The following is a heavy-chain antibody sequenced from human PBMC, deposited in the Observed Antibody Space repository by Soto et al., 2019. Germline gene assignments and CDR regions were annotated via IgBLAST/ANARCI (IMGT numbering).Heavy chain of an antibody. CDR2: ISGSGGST. D-gene: IGHD3-10*01. CDR1: GFTFSRYA. CDR3: AKDHRRGPGYGPR. V-gene: IGHV3-23*01. Sequence: EVQLLDSGGGLVQPGGSLRLSCAASGFTFSRYARSWVRQAPGKGLEWVSAISGSGGSTYYADSVKGRFTISRDNSKNTQYLQMNSLRAEDTAVYYCAKDHRRGPGYGPRWGQGTLVTVSS. J-gene: IGHJ4*02.